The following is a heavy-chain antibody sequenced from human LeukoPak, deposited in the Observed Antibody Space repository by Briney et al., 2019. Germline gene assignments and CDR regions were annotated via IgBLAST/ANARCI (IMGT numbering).Heavy chain of an antibody. D-gene: IGHD3-22*01. Sequence: ASVKVSCKASGYTFTSYGINRVRLIPGQGLEWMGWISAYDGNRNYAQKVQGRVTMTTDTSTSTAYMELRSLRSDDTAVYYCARGHTLYYESTAYYYFDYWGQGTLVTVSS. CDR1: GYTFTSYG. CDR3: ARGHTLYYESTAYYYFDY. J-gene: IGHJ4*02. CDR2: ISAYDGNR. V-gene: IGHV1-18*01.